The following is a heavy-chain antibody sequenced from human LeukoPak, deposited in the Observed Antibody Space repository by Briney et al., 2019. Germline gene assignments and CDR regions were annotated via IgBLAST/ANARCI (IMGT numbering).Heavy chain of an antibody. CDR3: ARGNYYGMDV. CDR1: GFTFSSYW. J-gene: IGHJ6*02. Sequence: GGSLRLSCAASGFTFSSYWMHWVRQAPGKGLVWVSRINSDGSTTYYADSVKGRFTISRDNAKSTLYLQLNSLRAEDTAVYYCARGNYYGMDVWGQGTTVTVSS. CDR2: INSDGSTT. V-gene: IGHV3-74*01.